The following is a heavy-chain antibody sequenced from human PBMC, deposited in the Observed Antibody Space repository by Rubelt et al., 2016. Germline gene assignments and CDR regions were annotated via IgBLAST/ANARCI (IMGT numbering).Heavy chain of an antibody. Sequence: EVQLVESGGGLVKPGGSLRLSCVVSGFTFNNAWMSWVRQGPGKGLEWVGRIKSKTDGGTTDYAAPVKGRFTISRDDSKNTLYLQMNSLKTEDTAVYYCTQVYGDYYPYWGQGTLVTVSS. D-gene: IGHD4-17*01. V-gene: IGHV3-15*01. J-gene: IGHJ4*02. CDR2: IKSKTDGGTT. CDR1: GFTFNNAW. CDR3: TQVYGDYYPY.